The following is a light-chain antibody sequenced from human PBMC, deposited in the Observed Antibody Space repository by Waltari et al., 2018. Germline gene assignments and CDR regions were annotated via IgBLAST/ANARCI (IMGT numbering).Light chain of an antibody. J-gene: IGKJ2*01. CDR3: HRHDVSPYT. CDR2: RAS. V-gene: IGKV1-33*01. CDR1: QDINNW. Sequence: DIQMTQSPSSLSASIGDRVTITCRASQDINNWLAWYQQKPGKAPSLLIFRASNLETGVPSRFSGSGSGTDFSLTINSLQPEDIATYYCHRHDVSPYTFGQGTRVEIK.